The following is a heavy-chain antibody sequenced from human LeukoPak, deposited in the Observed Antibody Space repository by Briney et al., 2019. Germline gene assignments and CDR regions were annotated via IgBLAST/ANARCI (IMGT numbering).Heavy chain of an antibody. V-gene: IGHV3-23*01. CDR2: ISGSGGAT. J-gene: IGHJ4*02. CDR3: ARGGVDYYGSGTYYLMYYFDY. CDR1: GVTFNTYG. D-gene: IGHD3-10*01. Sequence: PGGSLRLSCAASGVTFNTYGMSWVRQAPGKGLEWVSGISGSGGATYYADSVKGRFTISRDDPHNTLYLQMNSLRAEDTAVYFCARGGVDYYGSGTYYLMYYFDYWGQGALVTVSS.